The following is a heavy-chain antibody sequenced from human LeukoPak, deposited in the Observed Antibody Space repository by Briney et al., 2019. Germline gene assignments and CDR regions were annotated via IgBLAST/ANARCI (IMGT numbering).Heavy chain of an antibody. Sequence: GGSLRLSCAASGFTFSSYAMSWVRQAPGKGLEWVSAISGSGGSTYYADSVKGRFTISRDNSKNTLYLQMNSLRAEDTAVYYCAKDRTYESHSGTTWGVAFDIWGQGTMVTVSS. CDR1: GFTFSSYA. D-gene: IGHD1-26*01. J-gene: IGHJ3*02. CDR2: ISGSGGST. V-gene: IGHV3-23*01. CDR3: AKDRTYESHSGTTWGVAFDI.